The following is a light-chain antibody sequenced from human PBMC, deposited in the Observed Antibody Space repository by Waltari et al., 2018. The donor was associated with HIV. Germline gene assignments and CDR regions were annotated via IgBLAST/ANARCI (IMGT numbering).Light chain of an antibody. CDR2: KVT. CDR1: NSDVGSYDL. Sequence: QSALTQPAPVSGSPGQSATIPGAGSNSDVGSYDLVPCYQHTPGNAPKRLIYKVTKRPSGVSNRFSRSKSGNTASLTISGLQAEDEADYYCCSYAGSHTFVVFGGGTKLTVL. CDR3: CSYAGSHTFVV. V-gene: IGLV2-23*02. J-gene: IGLJ2*01.